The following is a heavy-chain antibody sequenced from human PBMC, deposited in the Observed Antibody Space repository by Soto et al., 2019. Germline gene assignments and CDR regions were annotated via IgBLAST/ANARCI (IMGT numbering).Heavy chain of an antibody. D-gene: IGHD2-2*01. CDR2: IYYSGST. J-gene: IGHJ5*02. Sequence: SETRSLTCTVSGGSVSSGSYYWSWIRQPPGKGLDWIGYIYYSGSTNYNPSLKSRVTISVDTSKSQFSLKLSSVTAADTAVYYCASAVGDIVVVPAARTKYNWFDPWGQGTLVTVSS. CDR1: GGSVSSGSYY. V-gene: IGHV4-61*01. CDR3: ASAVGDIVVVPAARTKYNWFDP.